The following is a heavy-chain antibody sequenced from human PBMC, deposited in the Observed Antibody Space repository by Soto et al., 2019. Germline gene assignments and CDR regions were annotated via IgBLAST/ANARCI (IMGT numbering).Heavy chain of an antibody. J-gene: IGHJ5*02. CDR3: AKGGPTFLNWFGP. CDR2: ISNSGHSA. Sequence: PGGSLRLCCAASGFTFSSYAMNWVRQAPGKGLEWISVISNSGHSAYYADSVKGRFTISRDNSKNTLYLQIKSLRAEDTAAYYCAKGGPTFLNWFGPWGQGTLVTVSS. D-gene: IGHD5-12*01. V-gene: IGHV3-23*01. CDR1: GFTFSSYA.